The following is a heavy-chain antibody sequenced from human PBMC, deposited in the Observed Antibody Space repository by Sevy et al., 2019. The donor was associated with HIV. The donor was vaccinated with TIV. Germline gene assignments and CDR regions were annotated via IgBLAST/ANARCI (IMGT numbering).Heavy chain of an antibody. CDR3: AKPPRGPYYYYGMDV. D-gene: IGHD5-12*01. J-gene: IGHJ6*02. Sequence: GGSLRLSCAASGFTFSSYAMSWVRQAPGKGLEWVPVISGSGGSTYYADSVKGRFTFSRDNSKNTLYLQMNSLRAEDTAVYYCAKPPRGPYYYYGMDVWGQGTTVTVSS. CDR1: GFTFSSYA. V-gene: IGHV3-23*01. CDR2: ISGSGGST.